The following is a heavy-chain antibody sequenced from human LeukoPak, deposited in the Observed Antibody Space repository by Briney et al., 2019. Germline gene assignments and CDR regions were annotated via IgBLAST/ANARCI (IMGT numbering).Heavy chain of an antibody. CDR1: GFSVSDYW. V-gene: IGHV3-7*01. J-gene: IGHJ5*02. CDR2: IKQVGSEK. CDR3: MRYGGIVLYVP. D-gene: IGHD2-8*01. Sequence: GGSLRLSCAASGFSVSDYWMTWVRQAPGKGREWVANIKQVGSEKTYADPVKGRFTISRANAKTSLYLQMNRLRVEATASYYGMRYGGIVLYVPWGQGTLVTVFS.